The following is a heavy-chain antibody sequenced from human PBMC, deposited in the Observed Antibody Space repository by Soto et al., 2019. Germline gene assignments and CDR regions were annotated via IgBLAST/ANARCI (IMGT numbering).Heavy chain of an antibody. D-gene: IGHD3-22*01. CDR2: IYHIGSP. Sequence: SETLSLTCTVSGRPVSSGGYYWTWIRQHPGRGLEWIGYIYHIGSPYYNPSLENRVTISLDTSKNQFSLNLTSVTAADTAIYYCVRDRALDSSGHWFDTWGQGTLVTVSS. J-gene: IGHJ5*02. V-gene: IGHV4-31*03. CDR1: GRPVSSGGYY. CDR3: VRDRALDSSGHWFDT.